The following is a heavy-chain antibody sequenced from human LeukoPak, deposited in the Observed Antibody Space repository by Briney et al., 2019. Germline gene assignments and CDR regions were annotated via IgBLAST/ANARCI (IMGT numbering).Heavy chain of an antibody. CDR1: GFTFSTYA. Sequence: GGSLRLSCAASGFTFSTYAMDWVRQAPGKGLEWVSYLSSSSSVIYHADSVKGRFTISRDNSKNTLYLQMNSLRAEDTAVYYCAKDLGCSGGSCYPHDAFDIWGQGTMVTVSS. J-gene: IGHJ3*02. D-gene: IGHD2-15*01. V-gene: IGHV3-48*01. CDR2: LSSSSSVI. CDR3: AKDLGCSGGSCYPHDAFDI.